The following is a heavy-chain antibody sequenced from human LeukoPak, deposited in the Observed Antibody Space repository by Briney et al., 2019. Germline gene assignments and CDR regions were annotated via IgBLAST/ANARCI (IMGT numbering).Heavy chain of an antibody. Sequence: SETLSLTCTVSGGSISSSSYYWGWIRQPPGKGLEWIGYIYYSGSTNYNPSLQSRVTISVDTSNNQFSLKLTSVTAADTAVYYCAREYSAFDYWGQGTLVTVSS. CDR2: IYYSGST. D-gene: IGHD5-12*01. V-gene: IGHV4-61*01. CDR3: AREYSAFDY. CDR1: GGSISSSSYY. J-gene: IGHJ4*02.